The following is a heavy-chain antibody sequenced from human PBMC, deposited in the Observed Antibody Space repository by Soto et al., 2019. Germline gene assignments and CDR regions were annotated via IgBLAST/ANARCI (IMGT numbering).Heavy chain of an antibody. CDR2: IKTKADGETT. CDR1: GFIFSNAW. D-gene: IGHD2-15*01. J-gene: IGHJ6*02. Sequence: GGSLRLSCAASGFIFSNAWMNWVRQTPGKGLEWVGHIKTKADGETTDYAAPVKGRFIISRDDSKKTLHLHMDSLKTEDTAVYYCTTAGGTGGFWPYCGMDVWGLGTTVTVS. CDR3: TTAGGTGGFWPYCGMDV. V-gene: IGHV3-15*01.